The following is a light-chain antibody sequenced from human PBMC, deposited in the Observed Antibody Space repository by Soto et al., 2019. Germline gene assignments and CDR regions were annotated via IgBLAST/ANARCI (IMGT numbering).Light chain of an antibody. Sequence: EIVLTQSPGTLSLSPGERSTLSCRASKSDSSSYLAWYQQKPGQAPRLLIFGASSRTTGIPDRFSGSGSGTDFTLTISRLEPEDFAVYYCQQYGSSLPITFGQGTRLEIK. CDR1: KSDSSSY. CDR3: QQYGSSLPIT. V-gene: IGKV3-20*01. J-gene: IGKJ5*01. CDR2: GAS.